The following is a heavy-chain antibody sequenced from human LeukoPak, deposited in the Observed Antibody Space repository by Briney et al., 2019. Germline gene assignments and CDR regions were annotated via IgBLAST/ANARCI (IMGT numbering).Heavy chain of an antibody. CDR3: AKDLVEVPGSYGDGDY. V-gene: IGHV3-23*01. Sequence: GGSLRLSCAASGFTFSSYAMSWVRQAPGKGLEWVSAISGSGGSTYYADSVKCRFTISRDNSKNTLYLQMNSLRAEDTAVYYCAKDLVEVPGSYGDGDYWGQGTLVTVSS. D-gene: IGHD1-26*01. J-gene: IGHJ4*02. CDR1: GFTFSSYA. CDR2: ISGSGGST.